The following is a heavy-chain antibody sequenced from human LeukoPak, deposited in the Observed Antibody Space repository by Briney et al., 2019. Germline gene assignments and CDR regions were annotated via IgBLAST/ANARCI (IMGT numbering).Heavy chain of an antibody. J-gene: IGHJ4*02. CDR3: AATEWFDY. CDR1: GFPFSRYW. V-gene: IGHV3-7*01. D-gene: IGHD4-17*01. CDR2: IKEDGSEK. Sequence: GGSLRLSCAASGFPFSRYWMNWVRQAPGKGLEWVASIKEDGSEKSYVDSVKSRFTISRDNSKNSLYLQMNSLRAEDTAVYYCAATEWFDYWGQGTLVTVSS.